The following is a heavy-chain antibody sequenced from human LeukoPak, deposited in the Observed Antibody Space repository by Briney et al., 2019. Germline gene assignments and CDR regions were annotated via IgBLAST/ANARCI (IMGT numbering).Heavy chain of an antibody. CDR3: VKDGRPVVGGSDPNWFDP. Sequence: PGGSLRLSCSASGFTFSSYALHWVGQAPGKGLEYVSAISSNGGSTYYADSVKGRFTISRDNSKNTLYLQMSSLRAEDTAVYYCVKDGRPVVGGSDPNWFDPWGQGTLVTVSS. CDR2: ISSNGGST. CDR1: GFTFSSYA. D-gene: IGHD5-12*01. V-gene: IGHV3-64D*06. J-gene: IGHJ5*02.